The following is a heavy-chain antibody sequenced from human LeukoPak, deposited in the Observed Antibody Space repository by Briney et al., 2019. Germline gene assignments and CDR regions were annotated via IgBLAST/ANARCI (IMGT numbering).Heavy chain of an antibody. J-gene: IGHJ4*02. CDR3: ARVVSAEWLRSYYYFDY. V-gene: IGHV4-59*01. D-gene: IGHD3-3*01. CDR2: IYYSGST. Sequence: SETLSFTCTVSGGSISSYYWSWIRQPPGKGLEWIGYIYYSGSTNYNPSLKSRVTISVDTSKNQFSLKLSSVTAADTAVYYCARVVSAEWLRSYYYFDYWGQGTLVTVSS. CDR1: GGSISSYY.